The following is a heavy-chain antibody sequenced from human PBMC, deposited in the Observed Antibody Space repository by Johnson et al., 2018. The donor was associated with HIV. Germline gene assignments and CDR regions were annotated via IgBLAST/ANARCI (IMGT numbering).Heavy chain of an antibody. CDR2: ISYDGSNK. CDR3: ARGMTWYYYDSSGYSSAFDI. J-gene: IGHJ3*02. Sequence: QVQLVESGGGLVQPGGSLRLSCAASGFTFSSYAMHWVRQAPGKGLEWVAVISYDGSNKYYADSVKGRFTISRENSKNTLYLQMNSLRAEDTAVYYCARGMTWYYYDSSGYSSAFDIWGQGTMVTVSS. CDR1: GFTFSSYA. V-gene: IGHV3-30-3*01. D-gene: IGHD3-22*01.